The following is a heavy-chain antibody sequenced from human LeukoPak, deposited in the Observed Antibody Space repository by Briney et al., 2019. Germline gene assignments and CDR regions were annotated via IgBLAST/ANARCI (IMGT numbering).Heavy chain of an antibody. CDR1: GGSFSGYY. Sequence: SETLSLTCAVYGGSFSGYYWSWIRQPPGKGLEWIGEINHSGSTNYNPPLKSRVTISVDTSKNQFSLKLSSVTAADTAVYYCARVGQYCSSTSCYTPFDYWGQGTLVTVSS. D-gene: IGHD2-2*02. J-gene: IGHJ4*02. V-gene: IGHV4-34*01. CDR2: INHSGST. CDR3: ARVGQYCSSTSCYTPFDY.